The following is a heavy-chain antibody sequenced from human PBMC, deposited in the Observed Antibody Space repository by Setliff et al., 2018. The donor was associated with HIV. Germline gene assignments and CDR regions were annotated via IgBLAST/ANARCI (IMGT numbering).Heavy chain of an antibody. V-gene: IGHV5-10-1*01. CDR2: IDPADSYT. J-gene: IGHJ5*01. CDR3: ARHFGYNPGWFDS. Sequence: GESLTISCKGSGLSFTSYWISWVRQMPGKGLEWMGRIDPADSYTHYSPSFQGHITISIDKSISSASLHWSSLRTSDTAIYYCARHFGYNPGWFDSWGQGTLVTVSS. D-gene: IGHD3-10*01. CDR1: GLSFTSYW.